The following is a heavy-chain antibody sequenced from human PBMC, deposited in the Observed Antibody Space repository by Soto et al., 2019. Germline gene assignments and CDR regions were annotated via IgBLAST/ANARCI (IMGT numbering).Heavy chain of an antibody. CDR2: IYPGDSDT. J-gene: IGHJ6*02. CDR3: ARHSCSSPSCYPVYYYYYGMDV. CDR1: GYSFTSYW. Sequence: PGESLKISCKGSGYSFTSYWIGWVRQMPGKGLEWMGIIYPGDSDTRYSPSFQGQVTISADKSISTAYLQWSSLKASDTAMYYCARHSCSSPSCYPVYYYYYGMDVWGQGTTVTVSS. V-gene: IGHV5-51*01. D-gene: IGHD2-2*01.